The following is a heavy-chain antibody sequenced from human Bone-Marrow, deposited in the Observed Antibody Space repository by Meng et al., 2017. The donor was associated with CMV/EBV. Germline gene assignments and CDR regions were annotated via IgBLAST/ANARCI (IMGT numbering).Heavy chain of an antibody. CDR2: ISGSGGST. D-gene: IGHD3-3*01. CDR3: AKDLSVNQIEWLWGAERHY. CDR1: GFTFSSYA. J-gene: IGHJ4*02. Sequence: GESLKISCAASGFTFSSYAMGWVRQAPGKGLEWVSAISGSGGSTYYADSVKGRFTISRDNSKNTMYLQMNSLRAEDTAVYYWAKDLSVNQIEWLWGAERHYWSQGTLVTVPS. V-gene: IGHV3-23*01.